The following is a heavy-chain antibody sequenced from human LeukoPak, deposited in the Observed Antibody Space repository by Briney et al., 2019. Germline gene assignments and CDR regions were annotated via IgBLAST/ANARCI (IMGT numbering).Heavy chain of an antibody. CDR1: GFTFSSYA. CDR3: AKITMATTPNY. D-gene: IGHD3-10*01. CDR2: ISGSGGST. V-gene: IGHV3-23*01. Sequence: GGSLRLSCAASGFTFSSYAMSWVRQAPGKGQEWVSAISGSGGSTYYADSVKGRFSISRDNSKNTLYLQMSDLRAEDTAVYYCAKITMATTPNYWGQGTLVTVSS. J-gene: IGHJ4*02.